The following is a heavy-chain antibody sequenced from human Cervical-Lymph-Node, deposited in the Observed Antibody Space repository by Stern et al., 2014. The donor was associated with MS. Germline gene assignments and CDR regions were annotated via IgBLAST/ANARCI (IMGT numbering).Heavy chain of an antibody. Sequence: VQLVESGGGVVQPGRSLRLSCAASGFTFSSYGMHWVRQAPGKGLEWVAVIWYDGRNKYYADSVKGRLTISSDNSKNTLTTHMNSLRAEDTAVYYCARDEAAAGPYYYYGMDVWGQGTTVTVSS. CDR1: GFTFSSYG. V-gene: IGHV3-33*01. CDR2: IWYDGRNK. CDR3: ARDEAAAGPYYYYGMDV. D-gene: IGHD6-13*01. J-gene: IGHJ6*02.